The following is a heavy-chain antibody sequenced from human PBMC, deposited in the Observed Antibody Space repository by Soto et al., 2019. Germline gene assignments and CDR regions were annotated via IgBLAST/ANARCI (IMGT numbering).Heavy chain of an antibody. CDR3: ARDRRGYSYGRAPPYYYYGMDV. V-gene: IGHV3-33*08. Sequence: PGGSLRLSCAASGFTFSDYYMHWVRQAPGKGLEWVAVIWYDGSNKYYADSVKGRFTISRDNSKNTLYLQMNSLRAEDTAVYYCARDRRGYSYGRAPPYYYYGMDVWGQGTTVTVSS. CDR1: GFTFSDYY. CDR2: IWYDGSNK. D-gene: IGHD5-18*01. J-gene: IGHJ6*02.